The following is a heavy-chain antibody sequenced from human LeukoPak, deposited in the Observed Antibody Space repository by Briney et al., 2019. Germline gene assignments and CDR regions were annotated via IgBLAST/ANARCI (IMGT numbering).Heavy chain of an antibody. D-gene: IGHD3-9*01. Sequence: GASVKVSCKASGYTFTGYYMHWVRQAPGQGLEWMGWINPNSGGTNYAQKFEGRVTMTRDTSISTAYMELSRLRSDDPAVYYCARSPHILTGENFDYWGQGTLVTVSS. CDR3: ARSPHILTGENFDY. CDR2: INPNSGGT. V-gene: IGHV1-2*02. J-gene: IGHJ4*02. CDR1: GYTFTGYY.